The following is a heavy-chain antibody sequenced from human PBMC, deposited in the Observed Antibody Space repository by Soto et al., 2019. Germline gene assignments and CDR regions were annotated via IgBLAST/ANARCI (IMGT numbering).Heavy chain of an antibody. J-gene: IGHJ5*02. CDR1: GFTFSGYA. CDR2: ISYDGSNK. Sequence: PGGSLRLSCAASGFTFSGYAMHWVRQAPGKGLEWVAVISYDGSNKYYADSVKGRFTISRDNSKNTLYLQMNSLRAEDTAVYYCARDLVAAANNWFDPWGQGTLVTVSS. D-gene: IGHD2-15*01. V-gene: IGHV3-30-3*01. CDR3: ARDLVAAANNWFDP.